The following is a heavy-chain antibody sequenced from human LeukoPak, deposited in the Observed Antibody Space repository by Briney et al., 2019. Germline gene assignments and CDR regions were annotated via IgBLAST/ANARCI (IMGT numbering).Heavy chain of an antibody. V-gene: IGHV3-23*01. J-gene: IGHJ4*02. Sequence: PGGSLRLSCAASGFTFSSYGMSWVRQAPGKGLEWVSAISGSGGSTYYADSVKGRFTVSRDNSKSTLYLQMNSLRAEDTAVYFCGKAFRGGGDSSGWYMIGGDYFDYWGQGTLVTVSS. CDR2: ISGSGGST. D-gene: IGHD6-19*01. CDR1: GFTFSSYG. CDR3: GKAFRGGGDSSGWYMIGGDYFDY.